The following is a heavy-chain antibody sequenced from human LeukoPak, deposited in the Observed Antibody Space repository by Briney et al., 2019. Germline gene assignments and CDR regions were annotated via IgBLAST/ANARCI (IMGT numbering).Heavy chain of an antibody. D-gene: IGHD3-22*01. CDR3: ARGRGDSKGTSFDF. Sequence: SETLSLTRTVSGGSMNNYYWSWIRQSPGKGLEWVGYIYHTGSATYKPSLKSRVTLSLDTSKSQFSLRLNSVTAADTAVYYCARGRGDSKGTSFDFWGQGTLVTVSS. CDR2: IYHTGSA. CDR1: GGSMNNYY. V-gene: IGHV4-59*01. J-gene: IGHJ4*02.